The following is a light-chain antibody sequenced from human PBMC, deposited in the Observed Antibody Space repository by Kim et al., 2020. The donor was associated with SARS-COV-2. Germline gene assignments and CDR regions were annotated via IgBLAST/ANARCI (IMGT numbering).Light chain of an antibody. CDR3: QAWDSNTRI. CDR1: KLGNKD. J-gene: IGLJ7*01. Sequence: VSPVQRASITCFGDKLGNKDVSWYKQRPGQSPVLVIYQRVKRPSGIPERFSASNSGNTATLTISGTQPTDEADYYCQAWDSNTRIFGSGTQLTVL. V-gene: IGLV3-1*01. CDR2: QRV.